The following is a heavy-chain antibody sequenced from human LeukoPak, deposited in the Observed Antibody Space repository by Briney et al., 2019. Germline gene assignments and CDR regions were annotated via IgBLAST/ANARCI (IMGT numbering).Heavy chain of an antibody. CDR1: GFIYIDHF. D-gene: IGHD6-19*01. J-gene: IGHJ4*02. CDR3: ARVSTTVAGSDYLDY. Sequence: PGWSVRHSCAASGFIYIDHFIHGVRPAPAKEREGVGRIRKRPNSDTTEYAASVQGRFAISRDDSKNSLYLQMNSLKTKDTAVYYCARVSTTVAGSDYLDYWGQGTQVTISS. CDR2: IRKRPNSDTT. V-gene: IGHV3-72*01.